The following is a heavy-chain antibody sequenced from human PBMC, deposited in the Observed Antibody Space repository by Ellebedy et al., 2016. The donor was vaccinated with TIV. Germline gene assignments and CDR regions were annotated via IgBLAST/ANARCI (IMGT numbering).Heavy chain of an antibody. CDR1: GFTLSTYW. CDR3: ARENGYYFDY. J-gene: IGHJ4*02. D-gene: IGHD6-25*01. CDR2: MRQDGREE. Sequence: GESLKISCAASGFTLSTYWMNWVHQAPGKGLEWVASMRQDGREEYFVDSVKGRFTISRDNTKNSLYLQMNSLRAEDTAVYFCARENGYYFDYWGQGTLVIVSS. V-gene: IGHV3-7*01.